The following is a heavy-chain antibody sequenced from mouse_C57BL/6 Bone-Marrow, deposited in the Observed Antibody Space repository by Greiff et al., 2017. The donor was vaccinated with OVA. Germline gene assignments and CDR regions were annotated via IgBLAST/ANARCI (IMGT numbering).Heavy chain of an antibody. CDR2: INPNNGGT. CDR1: GYTFTDYY. Sequence: EVQLQQSGPELVKPGASVKISCKASGYTFTDYYMNWVKQSHGKSLEWIGDINPNNGGTSYNQKFKGKATLTEDKASSTAYMELRSLTSEDSAVYDGARGGATTVVFDYWGQGTTLTVSS. V-gene: IGHV1-26*01. CDR3: ARGGATTVVFDY. J-gene: IGHJ2*01. D-gene: IGHD1-1*01.